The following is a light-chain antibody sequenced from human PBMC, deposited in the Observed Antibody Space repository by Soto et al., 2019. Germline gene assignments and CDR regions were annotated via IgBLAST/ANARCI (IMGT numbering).Light chain of an antibody. CDR2: DVK. J-gene: IGLJ1*01. CDR3: CSYAGDYTFV. CDR1: SSDVGGYNY. V-gene: IGLV2-11*01. Sequence: QSALTQPRSVSGSPGQSVTISCTGTSSDVGGYNYVSWYQQYPGKAPKVMIYDVKTRPSGVPERFSGSKSGNTASLTISGLQAEDEADYYCCSYAGDYTFVFGTGTKVTVL.